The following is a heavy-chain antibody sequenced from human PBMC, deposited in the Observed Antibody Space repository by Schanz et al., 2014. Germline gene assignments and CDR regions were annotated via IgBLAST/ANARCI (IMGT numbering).Heavy chain of an antibody. D-gene: IGHD2-21*01. J-gene: IGHJ2*01. CDR1: GFTFSGYA. V-gene: IGHV3-23*04. CDR2: ISGSGSTT. Sequence: VQLVESGGGVVQPGGSLRLSCAASGFTFSGYAMTWVRQAPGKGLEWVSTISGSGSTTYYADSVKGRFTISRDNSINTLSLQMNSLSADDTAVYYCAKGQGAVINNWYFDLWGRGTLVTVSS. CDR3: AKGQGAVINNWYFDL.